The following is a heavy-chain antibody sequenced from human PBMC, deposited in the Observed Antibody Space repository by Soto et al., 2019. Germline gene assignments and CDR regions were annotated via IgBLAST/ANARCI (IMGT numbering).Heavy chain of an antibody. D-gene: IGHD6-13*01. CDR1: GGNFTSYA. J-gene: IGHJ5*02. CDR2: IVPLFGTT. CDR3: ATAAGRSWDNWCDP. Sequence: QVQLVQSGAEVKKPGSSVKVSCKASGGNFTSYAIRWVRQAPGQGLEFMGGIVPLFGTTNYAHKFRARVTVTADESTSTVVMEMSSLRSEDTAVYYCATAAGRSWDNWCDPGGQGTLVTFST. V-gene: IGHV1-69*01.